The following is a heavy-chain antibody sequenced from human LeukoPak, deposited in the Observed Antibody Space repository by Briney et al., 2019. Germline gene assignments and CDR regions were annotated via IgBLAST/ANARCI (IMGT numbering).Heavy chain of an antibody. J-gene: IGHJ4*02. CDR3: AKDPYDFWSGYRIDY. Sequence: GGSLRLSCAASGFTFSSYGMHWVRQAPGKGLEWVAFIRYDGSNKYYADSVKGRFTISRDNSKNTLYLQMNSLRAEDTAVYYCAKDPYDFWSGYRIDYWGQGTLVTVSS. CDR1: GFTFSSYG. D-gene: IGHD3-3*01. V-gene: IGHV3-30*02. CDR2: IRYDGSNK.